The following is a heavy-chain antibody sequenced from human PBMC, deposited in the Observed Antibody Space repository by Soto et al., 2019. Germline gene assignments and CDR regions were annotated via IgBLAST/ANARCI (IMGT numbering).Heavy chain of an antibody. V-gene: IGHV4-31*03. CDR1: GASISSGGYY. D-gene: IGHD1-7*01. Sequence: QVKLQESGPGLVKPSQTLSLTCTVSGASISSGGYYWSWIRQHPGKGLEWIGYIFYSGTTYYNPYLKSRVTMSVDTSKNQCARGRSSVTAANTAGYYCARVGDRNSPGWYFDLWGRGTLVTVSS. J-gene: IGHJ2*01. CDR3: ARVGDRNSPGWYFDL. CDR2: IFYSGTT.